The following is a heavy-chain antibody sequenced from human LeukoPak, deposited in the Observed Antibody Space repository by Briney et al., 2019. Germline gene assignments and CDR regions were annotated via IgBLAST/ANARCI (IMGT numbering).Heavy chain of an antibody. Sequence: GGSLRLSCAASGFTLSSYAMSWVRQAPGKGLEWVSSISNSGGRTFYTDSVKGRFTISRDNSKITLYLQMNSLRAEDTAVYYWANIPYSSSWYFDYWGQGTLVTVSS. D-gene: IGHD6-13*01. CDR1: GFTLSSYA. CDR3: ANIPYSSSWYFDY. J-gene: IGHJ4*02. V-gene: IGHV3-23*01. CDR2: ISNSGGRT.